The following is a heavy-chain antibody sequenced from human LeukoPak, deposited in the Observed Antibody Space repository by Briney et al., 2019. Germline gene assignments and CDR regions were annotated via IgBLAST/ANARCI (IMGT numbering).Heavy chain of an antibody. CDR3: VRDGYSGGAFDI. Sequence: ASVEVSCKASGYTFTGHYMHWVRRAPGQGLEWMGWIYPKTGGTNYAQKFQTRITMTRDTSITTAFMELNILKSDDTAVYYCVRDGYSGGAFDIWGQGTMVTVSS. D-gene: IGHD5-12*01. J-gene: IGHJ3*02. CDR1: GYTFTGHY. CDR2: IYPKTGGT. V-gene: IGHV1-2*02.